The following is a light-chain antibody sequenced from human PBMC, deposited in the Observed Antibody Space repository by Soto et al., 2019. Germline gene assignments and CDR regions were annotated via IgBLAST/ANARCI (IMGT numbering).Light chain of an antibody. Sequence: DIVLTQSPLSLPVTPGEPASISCRSSQSLLQSNGNNHVDWYLQRPGQSPQLLLYLASSRASGVPDRFSGSGSGTECSLEISRVEAEYVGVYYGLQAAQSPLTFGQGTRLKIK. CDR2: LAS. V-gene: IGKV2-28*01. CDR1: QSLLQSNGNNH. CDR3: LQAAQSPLT. J-gene: IGKJ5*01.